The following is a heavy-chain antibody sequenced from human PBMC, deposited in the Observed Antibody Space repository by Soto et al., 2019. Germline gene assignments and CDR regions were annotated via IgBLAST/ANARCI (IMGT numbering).Heavy chain of an antibody. CDR3: ARGLNGYLHYFDY. Sequence: ASVKVSCNASGYTFTSYAMHWVRQAPGQRLEWMGWINAGNGNTKYSQKFQGRVTITRDTSASTAYMELSSLRSEDTAVYYCARGLNGYLHYFDYWGQGTPVTSPQ. V-gene: IGHV1-3*01. J-gene: IGHJ4*02. D-gene: IGHD5-18*01. CDR1: GYTFTSYA. CDR2: INAGNGNT.